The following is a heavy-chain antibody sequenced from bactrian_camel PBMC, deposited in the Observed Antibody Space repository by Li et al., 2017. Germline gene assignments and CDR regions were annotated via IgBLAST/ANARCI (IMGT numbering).Heavy chain of an antibody. V-gene: IGHV3-3*01. Sequence: HVQLVESGGGSVQAGGSLRLSCPGSWQAKGTYYMAWFRQTPGKEREGVASIATDGSDFGPVYADSVKGRFTISKANAKDTLYLQMNNLKPEDTAVYYCAADSPTARADVRTLYAMYLGQGTQVTVS. CDR3: AADSPTARADVRTLYAMY. CDR1: WQAKGTYY. J-gene: IGHJ4*01. CDR2: IATDGSDFGP. D-gene: IGHD3*01.